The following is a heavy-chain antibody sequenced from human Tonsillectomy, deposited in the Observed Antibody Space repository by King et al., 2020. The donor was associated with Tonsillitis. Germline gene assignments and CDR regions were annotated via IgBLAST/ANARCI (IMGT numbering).Heavy chain of an antibody. J-gene: IGHJ3*02. CDR3: ARRNTTIVDDAFDI. CDR2: IHTSGTT. CDR1: GGSISSGSYY. D-gene: IGHD5-18*01. Sequence: VPLQESGPGLVKPSQTLSLTCTVSGGSISSGSYYWSWIRQPAGQGLEWIGRIHTSGTTNYNTSLKSRLTILVDTSKNQFSLKLSSVTAADTAVYYCARRNTTIVDDAFDIWGQGTMVTVSS. V-gene: IGHV4-61*02.